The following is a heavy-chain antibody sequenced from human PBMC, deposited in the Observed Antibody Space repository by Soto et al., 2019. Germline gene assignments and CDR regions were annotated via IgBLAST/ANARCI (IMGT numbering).Heavy chain of an antibody. D-gene: IGHD3-10*01. V-gene: IGHV2-5*02. J-gene: IGHJ4*02. CDR3: AHRPYYGAYGGTFTY. Sequence: QITLKESGPTLVKPTQTLTLTCTVSGFSLSTSGVGLGWIRQPPGKALEWLAAIFWDDDKRYSPSLKSRLTITKGTSRNQVVLTMTNMDPVDTATYYCAHRPYYGAYGGTFTYWGQGALVTVSS. CDR1: GFSLSTSGVG. CDR2: IFWDDDK.